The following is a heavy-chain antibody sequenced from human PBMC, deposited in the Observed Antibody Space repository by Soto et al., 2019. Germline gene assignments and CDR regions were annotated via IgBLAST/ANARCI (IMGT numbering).Heavy chain of an antibody. D-gene: IGHD3-3*01. Sequence: QAQLVQSGAEMKKPGASVKVSCQASGYTLSNYGISWVRQAPGQGLEWMGWSSTYNGNTKYAKKFQGRVTMTTDTSTSTAYMELRSLRSDDTAVSWCVRDHHDSSTDNHYSHMVVWGKGTRVTVSS. CDR3: VRDHHDSSTDNHYSHMVV. CDR2: SSTYNGNT. CDR1: GYTLSNYG. V-gene: IGHV1-18*01. J-gene: IGHJ6*03.